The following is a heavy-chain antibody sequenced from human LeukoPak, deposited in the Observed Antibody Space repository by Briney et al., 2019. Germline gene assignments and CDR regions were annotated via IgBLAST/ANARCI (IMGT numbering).Heavy chain of an antibody. CDR1: GFTFSSYA. Sequence: GGSLRLSCAASGFTFSSYAMNWVRQAPGKGLEWVSSISGRGTNKYYTDSVKGRFTISRDNAKNSLYLQMNSLRAEDTAVYYCARGSGGAFDIWGQGTMVTVSS. D-gene: IGHD3-3*01. CDR2: ISGRGTNK. J-gene: IGHJ3*02. CDR3: ARGSGGAFDI. V-gene: IGHV3-21*01.